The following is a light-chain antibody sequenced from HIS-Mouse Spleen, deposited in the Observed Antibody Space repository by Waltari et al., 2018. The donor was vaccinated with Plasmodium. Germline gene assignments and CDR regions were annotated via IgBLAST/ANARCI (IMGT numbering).Light chain of an antibody. CDR3: CSYAGSSTWV. V-gene: IGLV2-23*01. J-gene: IGLJ3*02. Sequence: QSALTPPASVSGSPGQSITISCTGTSSDVRSYNLVSWYQQHPGKAPKLMIYEGSKRPSGVSNRFSGSKSGNTASLTISGLQAEDEADYYCCSYAGSSTWVFGGGTKLTVL. CDR2: EGS. CDR1: SSDVRSYNL.